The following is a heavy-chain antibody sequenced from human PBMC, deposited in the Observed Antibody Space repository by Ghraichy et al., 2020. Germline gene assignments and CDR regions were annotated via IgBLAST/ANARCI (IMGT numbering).Heavy chain of an antibody. V-gene: IGHV4-34*01. J-gene: IGHJ6*02. CDR3: ARGPVIAARPASTPPYYGMDV. D-gene: IGHD6-6*01. Sequence: SETLSLTCAVYGGSFSGYYWSWIRQPPGKGLEWIGEINHSGSTNYNPSLKSRVTISVDTSKNQFSLKLSSVTAADTAVYYCARGPVIAARPASTPPYYGMDVWGQGTTVTVSS. CDR2: INHSGST. CDR1: GGSFSGYY.